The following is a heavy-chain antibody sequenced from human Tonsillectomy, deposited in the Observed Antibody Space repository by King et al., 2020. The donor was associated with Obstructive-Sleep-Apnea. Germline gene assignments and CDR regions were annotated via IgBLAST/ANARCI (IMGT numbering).Heavy chain of an antibody. CDR3: ARHPSYSSAYLDY. V-gene: IGHV5-51*01. J-gene: IGHJ4*02. CDR2: IFPGDSDT. D-gene: IGHD6-19*01. Sequence: QLVQSGAEVKKPGESLKISCQGSGYIFTSSWIGWVRQMPGKGLEWMGIIFPGDSDTRYSPSFQGQVTISADKSISTAYLQWSSLKASDTAMYYCARHPSYSSAYLDYWGQGTLVTVSS. CDR1: GYIFTSSW.